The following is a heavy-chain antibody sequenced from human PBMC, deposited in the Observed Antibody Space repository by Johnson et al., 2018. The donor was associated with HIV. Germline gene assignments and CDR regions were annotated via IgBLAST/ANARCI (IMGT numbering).Heavy chain of an antibody. CDR2: IKTDGSEK. V-gene: IGHV3-7*05. CDR1: GFTFSNFW. Sequence: VQLVESGGGLVQPGGSLRLSCAVSGFTFSNFWMAWVRQPPGKGLEWVATIKTDGSEKYYVDSVKGRFTMSRDNAKNSLYLQMNSLRAHDTALYYCVRHGDWNFDIWGQGTVVTVSS. CDR3: VRHGDWNFDI. J-gene: IGHJ3*02. D-gene: IGHD1-1*01.